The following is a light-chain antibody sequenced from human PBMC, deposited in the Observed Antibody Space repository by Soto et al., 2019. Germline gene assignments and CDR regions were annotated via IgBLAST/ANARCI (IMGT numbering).Light chain of an antibody. CDR1: SSDVGGYNY. CDR3: TSYARSSTYV. CDR2: DVS. Sequence: QSALTQPASVSGSPGQSITVSCTGTSSDVGGYNYVSWYQQHPGKAPKLMIYDVSNRPSGVSYRFSGSKSGNTASLTISGLQAEDEADYYCTSYARSSTYVFGTGPRSPS. J-gene: IGLJ1*01. V-gene: IGLV2-14*01.